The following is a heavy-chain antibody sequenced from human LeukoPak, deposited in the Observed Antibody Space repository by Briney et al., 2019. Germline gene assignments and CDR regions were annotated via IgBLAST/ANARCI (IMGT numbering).Heavy chain of an antibody. J-gene: IGHJ1*01. D-gene: IGHD2-8*01. CDR2: ISAYNGKT. Sequence: ASVKVSCTASGYTFTSYGITWVRQAPGQGLEWMGWISAYNGKTNYAQKFQGRVTLTTDTSTSTACMELRSLRSDDTAVYYCASYHCTNGVCYGECEYFQHWGQGTLVTVSS. CDR1: GYTFTSYG. V-gene: IGHV1-18*01. CDR3: ASYHCTNGVCYGECEYFQH.